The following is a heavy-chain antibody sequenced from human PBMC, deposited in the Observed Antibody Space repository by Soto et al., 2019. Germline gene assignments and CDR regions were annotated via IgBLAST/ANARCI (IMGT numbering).Heavy chain of an antibody. V-gene: IGHV3-7*05. D-gene: IGHD2-8*01. CDR2: VKKDGSRT. Sequence: GGSLRLSCEASGFSLGSYWMTWVRQAPGKGLEWVANVKKDGSRTSYLDSVRGRFTISRDNVGNSLSLQMDSLRAEGTGLYFCARDVSPGTSTLYLDAFDIWGQGTMVTVSS. CDR1: GFSLGSYW. J-gene: IGHJ3*02. CDR3: ARDVSPGTSTLYLDAFDI.